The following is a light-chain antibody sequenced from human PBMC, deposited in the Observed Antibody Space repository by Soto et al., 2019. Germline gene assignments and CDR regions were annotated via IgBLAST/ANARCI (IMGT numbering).Light chain of an antibody. CDR2: EVS. Sequence: QSALTQPASVSGSPGQSITISCTGTSSDVGAYNYVSWYQQHPGRVPKLMIYEVSYRPSGVSNRFSGSKSGNTASLTISGLQAEDEADYYCTSYTSTGTWVFGGGTQLTVL. V-gene: IGLV2-14*01. CDR3: TSYTSTGTWV. J-gene: IGLJ3*02. CDR1: SSDVGAYNY.